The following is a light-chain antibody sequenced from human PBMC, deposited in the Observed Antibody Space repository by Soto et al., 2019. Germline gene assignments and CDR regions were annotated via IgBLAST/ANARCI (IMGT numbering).Light chain of an antibody. Sequence: QSVRTQPASVSGSPGLSITISCTGTSGDIGSYNRVSWYQQHPGKAPKLIIYEVTDRPSGVSNRFSGSKSGNTASLTISGLQAEDEAEYYCSSYTNINTRACVFGTGTKVTVL. CDR2: EVT. V-gene: IGLV2-14*01. J-gene: IGLJ1*01. CDR1: SGDIGSYNR. CDR3: SSYTNINTRACV.